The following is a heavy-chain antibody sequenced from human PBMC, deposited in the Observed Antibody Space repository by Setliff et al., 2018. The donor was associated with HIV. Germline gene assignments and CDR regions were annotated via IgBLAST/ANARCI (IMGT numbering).Heavy chain of an antibody. CDR2: IIPIFGTA. CDR3: ARDRVIGSGWSQ. J-gene: IGHJ4*02. V-gene: IGHV1-69*13. CDR1: RGTFSSYA. D-gene: IGHD6-19*01. Sequence: ASVKVSCKASRGTFSSYAISWVRQAPGQGLEWMGGIIPIFGTANYAQKFQGRVTITADESTSTAYMELSSLRSEDTAVYYCARDRVIGSGWSQWGQGTLVTVSS.